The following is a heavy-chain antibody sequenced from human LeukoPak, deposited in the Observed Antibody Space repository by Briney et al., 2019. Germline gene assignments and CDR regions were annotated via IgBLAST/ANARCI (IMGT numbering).Heavy chain of an antibody. CDR3: ARGYYGSGAYNWFDP. V-gene: IGHV4-31*03. D-gene: IGHD3-10*01. CDR1: GASISSGGYY. Sequence: SETLSLTCTVSGASISSGGYYWSWIRQQPGKGLEWIGYIYYSGNTYYNPSLKSRVTISVDRSKNQFSLKLSSVTAADTAVYYCARGYYGSGAYNWFDPWGQGTLVTVSS. J-gene: IGHJ5*02. CDR2: IYYSGNT.